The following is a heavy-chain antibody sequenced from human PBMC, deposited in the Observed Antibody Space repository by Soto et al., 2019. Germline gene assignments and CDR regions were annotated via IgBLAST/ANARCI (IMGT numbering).Heavy chain of an antibody. Sequence: SETLSLTCTVSGGSISSYYWTWIRQPPGKGLGWIGYIYYSGNTYYNPSLKSRATISLDTSRNQFFLNLNSVTAAGTAVYYCARDVGSSHGPGHPHYFDYWGQGTLVTVSS. J-gene: IGHJ4*02. V-gene: IGHV4-59*12. CDR2: IYYSGNT. CDR1: GGSISSYY. CDR3: ARDVGSSHGPGHPHYFDY. D-gene: IGHD2-2*01.